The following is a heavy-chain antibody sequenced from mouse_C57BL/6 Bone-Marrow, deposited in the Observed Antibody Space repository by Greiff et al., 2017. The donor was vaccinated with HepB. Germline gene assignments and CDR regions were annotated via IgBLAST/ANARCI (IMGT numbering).Heavy chain of an antibody. CDR3: TRDRRQLRLRNHYYAMDY. CDR1: GFTFSSYA. J-gene: IGHJ4*01. CDR2: ISSGGDYI. V-gene: IGHV5-9-1*02. D-gene: IGHD3-2*02. Sequence: EVKLMESGEGLVKPGGSLKLSCAASGFTFSSYAMSWVRQTPEKRLEWVAYISSGGDYIYYADTVKGRFTISRDNARNTLYLQMSSLKSEDTAMYYCTRDRRQLRLRNHYYAMDYWGQGTSVTVSS.